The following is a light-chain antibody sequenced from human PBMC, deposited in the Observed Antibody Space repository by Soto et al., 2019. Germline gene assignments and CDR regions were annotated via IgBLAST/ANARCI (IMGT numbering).Light chain of an antibody. CDR1: ISDVGSYNL. CDR3: CSFAGSNTFV. V-gene: IGLV2-23*03. CDR2: EGS. J-gene: IGLJ1*01. Sequence: QCSLTQPSSWSGSPGQSITLSCTGTISDVGSYNLVSWYQQHPGKAPKLMIYEGSKRPSGVSNRFSGSKSGNTASLTISGLQAEDEADYYCCSFAGSNTFVFGTGTKVTVL.